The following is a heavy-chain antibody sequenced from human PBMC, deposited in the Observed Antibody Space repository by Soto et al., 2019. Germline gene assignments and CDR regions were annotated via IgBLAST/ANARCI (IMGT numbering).Heavy chain of an antibody. V-gene: IGHV4-31*03. J-gene: IGHJ5*02. CDR2: IFHSGST. D-gene: IGHD2-21*01. CDR3: VRGGIAGHWFDP. Sequence: PSETLSLTCSVSRAFINSGGFYYSWIRQPPGKGLEWLGYIFHSGSTLYTPSLRGRLTLSADTSRNQLSLHLTSVTAAETAVYYCVRGGIAGHWFDPWGQGILVTVSS. CDR1: RAFINSGGFY.